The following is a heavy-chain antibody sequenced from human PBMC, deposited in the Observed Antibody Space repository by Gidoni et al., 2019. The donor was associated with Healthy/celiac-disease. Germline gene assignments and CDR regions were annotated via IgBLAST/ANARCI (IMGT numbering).Heavy chain of an antibody. Sequence: QVQLQQWGAGLLKPSETLSLTCAVYGGSFSGYYWSWIRQPPGKGLEWIGEINHSGSTNYNPSLKSRVTISVDTSKNQFSLKLSSVTAADTAVYYCARRSSLYYYGSFDPWGQGTLVTVSS. V-gene: IGHV4-34*01. CDR1: GGSFSGYY. D-gene: IGHD3-10*01. J-gene: IGHJ5*02. CDR3: ARRSSLYYYGSFDP. CDR2: INHSGST.